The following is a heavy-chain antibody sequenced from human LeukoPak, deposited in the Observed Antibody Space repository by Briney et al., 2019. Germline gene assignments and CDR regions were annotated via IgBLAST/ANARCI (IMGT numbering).Heavy chain of an antibody. Sequence: ASVKVSCKSSGYTFTSYGISWVRQAPGQGLEWMGWISAYNGNTNYAQKLQGRVTMTTDTSTSTAYMELRSLRSDDTAVYYCARDPSRPLFGDDYHYYYYYGMDVWGQGTTVTVSS. D-gene: IGHD4-17*01. CDR1: GYTFTSYG. J-gene: IGHJ6*02. CDR2: ISAYNGNT. V-gene: IGHV1-18*01. CDR3: ARDPSRPLFGDDYHYYYYYGMDV.